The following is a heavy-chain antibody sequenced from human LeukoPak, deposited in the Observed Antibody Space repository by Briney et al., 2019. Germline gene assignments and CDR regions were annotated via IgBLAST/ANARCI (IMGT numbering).Heavy chain of an antibody. V-gene: IGHV3-48*03. D-gene: IGHD1-14*01. CDR1: GFTFSSYE. Sequence: PGGSLRLSCAASGFTFSSYEMNWVRQAPGKGLEWVSYISDTGSTIYYADSVEGRFTISRDNAKNSLYLQMNSLRAEDTAVYYCAKADTGSNFDYWGQGTLVTVSS. J-gene: IGHJ4*02. CDR2: ISDTGSTI. CDR3: AKADTGSNFDY.